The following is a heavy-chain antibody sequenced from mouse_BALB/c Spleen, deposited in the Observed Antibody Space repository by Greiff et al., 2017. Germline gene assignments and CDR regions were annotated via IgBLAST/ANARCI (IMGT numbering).Heavy chain of an antibody. CDR1: GFTFSSYA. D-gene: IGHD1-1*01. CDR2: ISSGGSYT. CDR3: ARSPTVVARGDAMDY. V-gene: IGHV5-9-4*01. J-gene: IGHJ4*01. Sequence: EVQGVESGGGLVKPGGSLKLSCAASGFTFSSYAMSWVRQSPEKRLEWVAEISSGGSYTYYPDTVTGRFTISRDNAKNTLYLEMSSLRSEDTAMYYCARSPTVVARGDAMDYWGQGTSVTVSS.